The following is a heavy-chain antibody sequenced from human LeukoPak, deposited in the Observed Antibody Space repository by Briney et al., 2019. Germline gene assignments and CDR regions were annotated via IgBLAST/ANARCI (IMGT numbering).Heavy chain of an antibody. CDR3: ARSASGGSGVLDY. CDR1: GGSISRGGYY. Sequence: PSQTLSLTCTVSGGSISRGGYYWSWIRQHPGKGLEWIGYIYYSGSTYYNPSLKSRVTISVDTSKNQFSLKLSSVTAADTAVYYCARSASGGSGVLDYWGQGTLVTVSS. V-gene: IGHV4-31*03. D-gene: IGHD2-15*01. J-gene: IGHJ4*02. CDR2: IYYSGST.